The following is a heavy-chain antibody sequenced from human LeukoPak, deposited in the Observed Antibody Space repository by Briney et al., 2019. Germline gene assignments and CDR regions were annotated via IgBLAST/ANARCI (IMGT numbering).Heavy chain of an antibody. CDR1: GFTFSSHW. CDR2: KKQDGSEK. D-gene: IGHD2-15*01. CDR3: ARIQRAAHFDY. V-gene: IGHV3-7*01. Sequence: GGSLRLSCAASGFTFSSHWMSWVRQAPGKELEWVANKKQDGSEKYYVDSVKGRFTISRDNAKNSLYLQMNSLRAEDSAVYYCARIQRAAHFDYWGQGTLATVSS. J-gene: IGHJ4*02.